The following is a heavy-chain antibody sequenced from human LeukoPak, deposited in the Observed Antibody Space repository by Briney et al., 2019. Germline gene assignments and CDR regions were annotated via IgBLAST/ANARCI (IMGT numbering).Heavy chain of an antibody. J-gene: IGHJ4*02. CDR3: ARGAAAGYYFDY. V-gene: IGHV3-30*04. Sequence: AGGSLRLSCAASGFTYSSYAMHWVRQAPGKGLEWVAVISYDGSNKYCADSVKGRFTISRDNSKNTLYLQMNSLRAEDTAVYYCARGAAAGYYFDYWGQGTLVTVSS. CDR2: ISYDGSNK. CDR1: GFTYSSYA. D-gene: IGHD6-13*01.